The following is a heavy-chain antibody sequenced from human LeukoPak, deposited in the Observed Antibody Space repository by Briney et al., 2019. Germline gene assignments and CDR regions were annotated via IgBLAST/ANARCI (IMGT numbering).Heavy chain of an antibody. CDR2: INHSGCT. CDR3: AGKRDKWELAY. CDR1: GGSFSGYY. D-gene: IGHD1-26*01. V-gene: IGHV4-34*01. J-gene: IGHJ4*02. Sequence: SETLSLTCAVYGGSFSGYYWSWIRQPPGKGLEWIGEINHSGCTNYNPSLKSRVTISVDTSKNQFSLKLSSVTAADTAVYYCAGKRDKWELAYWGQGTLVTVSS.